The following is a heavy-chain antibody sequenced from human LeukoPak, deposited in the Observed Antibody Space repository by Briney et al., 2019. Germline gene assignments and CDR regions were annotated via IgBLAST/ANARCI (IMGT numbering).Heavy chain of an antibody. J-gene: IGHJ4*02. Sequence: GGSLRLSCAASGFTFSSHAMTWVRQASGKGLEWVSSIRGSGGNTYYADSVKGRFTISRDNFQNTLYLQMNSLRAEDTAVYYCAKDYYDSSIFSAPHLFACWGQGALVTVSS. D-gene: IGHD3-22*01. CDR3: AKDYYDSSIFSAPHLFAC. V-gene: IGHV3-23*01. CDR1: GFTFSSHA. CDR2: IRGSGGNT.